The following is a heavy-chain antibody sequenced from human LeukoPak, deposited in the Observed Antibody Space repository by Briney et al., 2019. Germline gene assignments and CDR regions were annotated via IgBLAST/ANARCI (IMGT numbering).Heavy chain of an antibody. CDR1: GFTFSNYG. CDR2: ISYDGSNK. V-gene: IGHV3-30*18. D-gene: IGHD3-22*01. Sequence: GGSLRLSCAASGFTFSNYGMHWVRQAPGKGLEWVAVISYDGSNKYYTDSVKGRFTISRDNSQNTLYLQMNSLRAEDTAVYYCAKETNYYYDSSAYNCFYDYWGQGTLVTVS. CDR3: AKETNYYYDSSAYNCFYDY. J-gene: IGHJ4*02.